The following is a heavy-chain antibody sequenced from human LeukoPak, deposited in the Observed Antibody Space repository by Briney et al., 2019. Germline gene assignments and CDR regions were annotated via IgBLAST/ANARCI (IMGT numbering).Heavy chain of an antibody. CDR2: FDPEDGET. CDR3: ATVSWARGSYDYYFDY. J-gene: IGHJ4*02. Sequence: AASVKVSCKASGGTFSSYAISWVRQAPGQGLEWMGGFDPEDGETIYAQKFQGRVTMTEDTSTDTAYMELSSLRSEDTAVYYCATVSWARGSYDYYFDYWGQGTLVTVFS. D-gene: IGHD1-26*01. CDR1: GGTFSSYA. V-gene: IGHV1-24*01.